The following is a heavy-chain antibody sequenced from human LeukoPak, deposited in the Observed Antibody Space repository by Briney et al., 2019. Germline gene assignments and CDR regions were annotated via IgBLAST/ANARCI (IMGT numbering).Heavy chain of an antibody. CDR2: MYSSGST. CDR1: GGSISSSSYY. J-gene: IGHJ4*02. D-gene: IGHD3-3*01. V-gene: IGHV4-39*01. CDR3: ASNEWSGYYFDY. Sequence: SETLSLTCTVSGGSISSSSYYWGWIRQPPGKGLEWIGSMYSSGSTYYNPSLKSRVIMSVDTSKNQFSLKLSSVIAADTAVYYCASNEWSGYYFDYWGQGTLVTVSS.